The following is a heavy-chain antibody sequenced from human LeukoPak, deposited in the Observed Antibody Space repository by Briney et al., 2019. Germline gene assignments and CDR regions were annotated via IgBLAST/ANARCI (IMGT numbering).Heavy chain of an antibody. J-gene: IGHJ6*03. D-gene: IGHD4-11*01. CDR1: GYTFTSYG. CDR2: ISTYNGNT. Sequence: VSVKVSCKASGYTFTSYGISWVRQAPGQGLEWMGWISTYNGNTNYAQKLQGRVTMTTDTSTSTAYMELRSLRSDDTAVYYCAREESNQRGNYYYMDVWGKGTTVTVSS. CDR3: AREESNQRGNYYYMDV. V-gene: IGHV1-18*01.